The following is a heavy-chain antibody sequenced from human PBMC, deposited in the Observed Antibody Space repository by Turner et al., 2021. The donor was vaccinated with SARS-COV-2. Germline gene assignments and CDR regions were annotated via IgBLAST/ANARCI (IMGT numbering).Heavy chain of an antibody. Sequence: EVQLLESGGGLVQPVGSLRLCCAASGFTFSSYAMSWVRQPPGKGLGWVSAISGSGGRTYYADSVKGRFTISRDNSKNTLYLQMNSLRAEDTAVYYCAKPPGEQWLVLALVFDYWGQGTLVTVSS. D-gene: IGHD6-19*01. CDR2: ISGSGGRT. CDR1: GFTFSSYA. V-gene: IGHV3-23*01. J-gene: IGHJ4*02. CDR3: AKPPGEQWLVLALVFDY.